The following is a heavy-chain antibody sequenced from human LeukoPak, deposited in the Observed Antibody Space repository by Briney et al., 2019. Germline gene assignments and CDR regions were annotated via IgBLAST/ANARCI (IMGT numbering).Heavy chain of an antibody. V-gene: IGHV4-4*07. J-gene: IGHJ2*01. D-gene: IGHD1-14*01. CDR2: IYTSGST. Sequence: PSETLSLTCTVSGGSISSYYWSWIRQPAGKGLEWIGRIYTSGSTNYNPSLKSRVTISVDTSKNQFSLKLSSVTAADTAVYYCARSRGLTSRNWYFDLWGRGTLVTVSS. CDR1: GGSISSYY. CDR3: ARSRGLTSRNWYFDL.